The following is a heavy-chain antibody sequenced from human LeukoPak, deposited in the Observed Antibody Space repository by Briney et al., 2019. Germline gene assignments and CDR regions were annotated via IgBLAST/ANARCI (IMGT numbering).Heavy chain of an antibody. CDR3: AKDGRLYYDSSGYYGGSYYMDV. Sequence: GGSLRLSCAASGFTFSNYVLTWVRQPPGKGLEWVSAITGSGSNTYYADSVRGRFTIFRDNSKNTLYLQMNSLRAEDTAVYYCAKDGRLYYDSSGYYGGSYYMDVWGKGTTVTVSS. CDR2: ITGSGSNT. D-gene: IGHD3-22*01. V-gene: IGHV3-23*01. J-gene: IGHJ6*03. CDR1: GFTFSNYV.